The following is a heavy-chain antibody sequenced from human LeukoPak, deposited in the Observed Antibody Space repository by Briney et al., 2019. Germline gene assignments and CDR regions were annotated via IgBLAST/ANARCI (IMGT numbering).Heavy chain of an antibody. Sequence: KPSETLSLTCTVSDYSISSGYYWGWIRQPPGKGLEWIGSIYHSGSTYYNPSLKSRVTISVDTSKNQFSLKLSSVTAADTAVYYCARGVDAYNFDAFDIWGQGTMVTVSS. CDR1: DYSISSGYY. D-gene: IGHD5-24*01. V-gene: IGHV4-38-2*02. CDR2: IYHSGST. CDR3: ARGVDAYNFDAFDI. J-gene: IGHJ3*02.